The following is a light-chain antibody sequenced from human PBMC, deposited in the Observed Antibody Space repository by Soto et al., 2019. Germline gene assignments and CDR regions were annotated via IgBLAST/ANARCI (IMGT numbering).Light chain of an antibody. CDR3: QQSNSFPWT. J-gene: IGKJ1*01. CDR2: AAS. CDR1: QDISSW. Sequence: DIQMTQSPSSVSASVGDRVTITCRASQDISSWVAWYQQKPGKAPKLLISAASSLQSGVPRRFSGSGSGTDFTLIISSLQPEDFATYFCQQSNSFPWTFGQGTKVDIK. V-gene: IGKV1-12*01.